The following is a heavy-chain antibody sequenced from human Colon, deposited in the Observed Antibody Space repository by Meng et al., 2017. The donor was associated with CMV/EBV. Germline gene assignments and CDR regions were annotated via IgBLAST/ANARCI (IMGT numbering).Heavy chain of an antibody. V-gene: IGHV1-18*04. CDR2: ISVYNGNT. D-gene: IGHD1-26*01. Sequence: SVNVSRMSSVYTLTGYYIHWVRQAPGQGLEWMGWISVYNGNTNHAEKLEGRVTMTTDTYTSTAYMELRSLTSDDTAIYFCARGTSYSGSYVPLDWFDTWGQGTLVTVSS. J-gene: IGHJ5*02. CDR1: VYTLTGYY. CDR3: ARGTSYSGSYVPLDWFDT.